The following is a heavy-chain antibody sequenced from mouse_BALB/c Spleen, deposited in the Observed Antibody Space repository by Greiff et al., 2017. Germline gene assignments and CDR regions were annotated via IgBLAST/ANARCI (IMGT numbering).Heavy chain of an antibody. Sequence: EVQLVESGGDLVKPGGSLKLSCAASGFTFSSYGMSWVRQTPDKRLEWVATISSGGSYTYYPDSVKGRFTISRDNAKNTLYLQMSSLKSEDTAMYYCARHRDGNYEGAYWGQGTLVTVSA. CDR1: GFTFSSYG. D-gene: IGHD2-1*01. CDR2: ISSGGSYT. CDR3: ARHRDGNYEGAY. V-gene: IGHV5-6*01. J-gene: IGHJ3*01.